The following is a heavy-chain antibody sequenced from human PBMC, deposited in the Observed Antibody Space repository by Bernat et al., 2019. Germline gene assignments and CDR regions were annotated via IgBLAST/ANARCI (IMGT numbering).Heavy chain of an antibody. CDR2: IKQDGSEK. Sequence: EVQLVESGGGLVQPGGSLRLSCAASGLTFSNYWMSWVRQAPGKGLEWVANIKQDGSEKYYVDSVKGRFTISRDNAKSSLFLQMNSMRAENTAVYYCARWQRANASSGPTQFDPWGQGTLVTVSS. V-gene: IGHV3-7*03. D-gene: IGHD6-25*01. CDR1: GLTFSNYW. J-gene: IGHJ5*02. CDR3: ARWQRANASSGPTQFDP.